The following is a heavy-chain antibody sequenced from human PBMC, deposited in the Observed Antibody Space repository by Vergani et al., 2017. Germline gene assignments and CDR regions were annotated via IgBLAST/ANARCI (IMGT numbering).Heavy chain of an antibody. V-gene: IGHV4-59*01. CDR3: ARVAYGSSGYYYPNYFDY. J-gene: IGHJ4*02. D-gene: IGHD3-22*01. Sequence: QVQLQESGPGLVKPSETLSLTCTVSGGSISSYYWSWIRQPPGKGLEWIGYIYYSGSTNYNPSLKSRVTISVDTSKNQFSLKLSSVTAADTAVYYCARVAYGSSGYYYPNYFDYWGQGTLVTVSS. CDR1: GGSISSYY. CDR2: IYYSGST.